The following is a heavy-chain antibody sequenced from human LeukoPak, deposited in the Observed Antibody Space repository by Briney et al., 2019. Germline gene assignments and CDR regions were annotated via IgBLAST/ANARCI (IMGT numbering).Heavy chain of an antibody. D-gene: IGHD3-10*01. Sequence: PSETLSLTCTVSVGSISSYYWSWIRQPAGKGLEWIGRIYTSGSTNYNPSLKSRVTMSVDTSKNQFSLKLSSVTAADTAVYYCARESYGSGSYYKDYYYYGMDVWGQGTTVTVSS. CDR3: ARESYGSGSYYKDYYYYGMDV. V-gene: IGHV4-4*07. CDR1: VGSISSYY. CDR2: IYTSGST. J-gene: IGHJ6*02.